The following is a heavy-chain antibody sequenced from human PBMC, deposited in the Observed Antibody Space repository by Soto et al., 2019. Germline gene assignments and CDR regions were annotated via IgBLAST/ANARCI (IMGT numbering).Heavy chain of an antibody. CDR2: IIPIFGTA. CDR3: ATVFASSSLYKDHYSYGMDV. CDR1: GGTFSSYA. Sequence: SVKVSCKASGGTFSSYAISWVLQAPGQGLEWMGGIIPIFGTANYAQKFQGRVTITADESTSTAYMELSSLRSEDTAVYYFATVFASSSLYKDHYSYGMDVWGQGTTVTVCS. J-gene: IGHJ6*02. D-gene: IGHD6-13*01. V-gene: IGHV1-69*13.